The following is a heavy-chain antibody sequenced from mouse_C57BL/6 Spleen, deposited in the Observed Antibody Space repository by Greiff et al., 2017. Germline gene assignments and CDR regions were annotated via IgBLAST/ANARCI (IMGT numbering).Heavy chain of an antibody. CDR3: ARIYGSSDGYAMDY. Sequence: QVQLKQSGAELARPGASVKLSCKASGYTFTSYGISWVKQRTGQGLEWIGEIYPRSGNTYYNEKFKGKATLTADKSSSTAYMELRSLTSEDSAVXFCARIYGSSDGYAMDYWGQGTSVTVSS. V-gene: IGHV1-81*01. D-gene: IGHD1-1*01. J-gene: IGHJ4*01. CDR2: IYPRSGNT. CDR1: GYTFTSYG.